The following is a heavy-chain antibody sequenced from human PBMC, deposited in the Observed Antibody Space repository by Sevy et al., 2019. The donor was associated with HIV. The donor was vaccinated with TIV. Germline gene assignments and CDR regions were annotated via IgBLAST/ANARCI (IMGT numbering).Heavy chain of an antibody. CDR2: ISFDENIE. J-gene: IGHJ5*02. Sequence: GGSLRLSCAASGFAFNTFGRHWVRRAPGKGLEWVACISFDENIEYYADSVKGRFTISRDNSKNMLSLQMNSLRAEATDMYYCARARYCSTSRCYNWIDPWGQGTLVTVSS. D-gene: IGHD2-2*01. CDR3: ARARYCSTSRCYNWIDP. CDR1: GFAFNTFG. V-gene: IGHV3-33*01.